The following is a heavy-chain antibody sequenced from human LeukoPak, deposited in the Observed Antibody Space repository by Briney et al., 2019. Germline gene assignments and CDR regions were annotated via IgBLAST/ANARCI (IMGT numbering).Heavy chain of an antibody. J-gene: IGHJ4*02. CDR2: IWYDGSNK. D-gene: IGHD2/OR15-2a*01. V-gene: IGHV3-33*08. Sequence: PVGSLRMCWAASGFTFSSDAMQCVRQAPGKGLDWVALIWYDGSNKYYSDSVKGRRTISRDNSKNTLYLQMKRLRGEDTAVYYCAREGPRGNSQFDYWGQGSLVNVSS. CDR3: AREGPRGNSQFDY. CDR1: GFTFSSDA.